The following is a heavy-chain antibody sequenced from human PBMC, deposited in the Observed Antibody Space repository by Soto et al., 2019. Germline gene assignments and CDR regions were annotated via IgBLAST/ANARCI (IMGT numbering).Heavy chain of an antibody. CDR2: ISGSGGST. V-gene: IGHV3-23*01. J-gene: IGHJ4*02. CDR3: AKDGPPRFYYDSSDPYFDY. CDR1: GFTFSSYA. D-gene: IGHD3-22*01. Sequence: CAASGFTFSSYAMSWVRQAPGKGLEWVSAISGSGGSTYYADSVKGRFTISRDNSKNTLYLQMNSLRAEDTAVYYCAKDGPPRFYYDSSDPYFDYWGQGTLVTVSS.